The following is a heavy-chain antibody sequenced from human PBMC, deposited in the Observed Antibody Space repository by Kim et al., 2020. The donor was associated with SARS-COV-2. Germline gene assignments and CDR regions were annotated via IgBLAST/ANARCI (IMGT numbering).Heavy chain of an antibody. J-gene: IGHJ4*02. CDR2: IYYSGST. Sequence: SETLSLTCTVSGGSISSYYWSWIRQPPGKGLEWIGYIYYSGSTNYNPSLKSRVTISVDTSKNQFSLKLSSVTAADTAVYYCARLAMGGYSGDHDYWGQGTLVTVSS. V-gene: IGHV4-59*13. D-gene: IGHD5-12*01. CDR3: ARLAMGGYSGDHDY. CDR1: GGSISSYY.